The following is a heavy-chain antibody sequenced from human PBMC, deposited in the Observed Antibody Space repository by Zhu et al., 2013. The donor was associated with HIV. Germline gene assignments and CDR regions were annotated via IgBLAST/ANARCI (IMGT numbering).Heavy chain of an antibody. Sequence: QVQLVQSGTGVKKPGASVKVSCKASGYPFTSHDINWVRQAPGQGLEWMGWMSPNNGNTGSAQKLQGRVSLTRDTSISTAYMELSSLRSEDTAVYYCVRGGYWVQGTLVTVSS. CDR1: GYPFTSHD. V-gene: IGHV1-8*01. J-gene: IGHJ4*02. CDR2: MSPNNGNT. CDR3: VRGGY.